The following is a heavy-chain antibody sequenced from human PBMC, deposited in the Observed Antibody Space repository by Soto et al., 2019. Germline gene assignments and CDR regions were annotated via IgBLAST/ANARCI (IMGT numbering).Heavy chain of an antibody. J-gene: IGHJ6*02. CDR2: MAYDGSNE. D-gene: IGHD5-12*01. CDR3: AKNTVGLSRYYYYGMDV. CDR1: GFTFSSFG. Sequence: GGSLRLSCAASGFTFSSFGIHWVRQAPGKGLEWVAVMAYDGSNEYYADSVRGRFTISRDNSESTVYLQMNSLRPEDTAVYYCAKNTVGLSRYYYYGMDVWGQGTTVTVS. V-gene: IGHV3-30*18.